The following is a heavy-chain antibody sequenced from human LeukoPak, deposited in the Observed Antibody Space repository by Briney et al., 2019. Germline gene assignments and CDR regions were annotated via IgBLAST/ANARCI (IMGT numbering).Heavy chain of an antibody. D-gene: IGHD4-17*01. J-gene: IGHJ4*02. Sequence: GGSLRLSCAASGFTFRSYWMSWVRQAPGKGLEWVANIKQDGSEKYYVDSVKGRFTISRDNAKQSLYLQMNRLRAEDTAIYYCARDGAPFDFWGQGTLVTVSS. CDR3: ARDGAPFDF. V-gene: IGHV3-7*01. CDR1: GFTFRSYW. CDR2: IKQDGSEK.